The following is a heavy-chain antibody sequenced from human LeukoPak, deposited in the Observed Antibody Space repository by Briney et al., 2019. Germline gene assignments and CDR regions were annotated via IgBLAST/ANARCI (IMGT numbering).Heavy chain of an antibody. J-gene: IGHJ4*02. Sequence: GGSLRLSCAASGFTFSSYSMNWVLQAPGKGLEWVSYISSSSSTIYYADSVKGRFTISRDNAKNSLYLQMNSLRAEDTAVYYCARDLTSYHYDSSGYYYGPDYWGQGTLVTVSS. CDR2: ISSSSSTI. V-gene: IGHV3-48*04. D-gene: IGHD3-22*01. CDR1: GFTFSSYS. CDR3: ARDLTSYHYDSSGYYYGPDY.